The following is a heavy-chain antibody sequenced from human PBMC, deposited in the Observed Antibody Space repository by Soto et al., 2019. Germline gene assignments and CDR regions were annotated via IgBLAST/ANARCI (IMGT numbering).Heavy chain of an antibody. CDR2: ISATGSDM. V-gene: IGHV3-21*01. CDR1: GFTFSSYT. Sequence: GSLLPPGSDSGFTFSSYTMNWVRQAPGRGLEWVSSISATGSDMSYADSVKGRFTISRDNTKNSLFLQLNNLRVEDAAVYFCARGHDVVRVPLAIRVAYFDYWGQGAVVTVYS. CDR3: ARGHDVVRVPLAIRVAYFDY. J-gene: IGHJ4*02. D-gene: IGHD2-8*01.